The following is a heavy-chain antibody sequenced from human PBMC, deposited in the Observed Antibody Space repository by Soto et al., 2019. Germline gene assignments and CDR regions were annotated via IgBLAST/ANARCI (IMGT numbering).Heavy chain of an antibody. J-gene: IGHJ6*02. V-gene: IGHV1-2*04. CDR3: ATASPEIAAGQNYYYGMDV. D-gene: IGHD6-13*01. Sequence: ASVKVSFKASGYTLTGHHMHRVRRAPGQRLDWMGWINPNSGGTNYAQKFQGWVTMTRDTSISTAYMELSRLRSDDTAVYYCATASPEIAAGQNYYYGMDVWGQGTTVTVSS. CDR1: GYTLTGHH. CDR2: INPNSGGT.